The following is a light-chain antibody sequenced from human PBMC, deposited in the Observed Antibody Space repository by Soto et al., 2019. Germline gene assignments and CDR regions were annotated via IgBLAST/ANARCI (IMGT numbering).Light chain of an antibody. CDR3: QQYGSPPSP. CDR1: QSVSSN. J-gene: IGKJ5*01. V-gene: IGKV3-20*01. CDR2: GTS. Sequence: RSLLPGERATLSCRASQSVSSNLAWYQQKXGQXXRXXXSGTSNRATGTPDRFSGSGYGTDFTLTISRLEPEDFAVYYCQQYGSPPSPFGE.